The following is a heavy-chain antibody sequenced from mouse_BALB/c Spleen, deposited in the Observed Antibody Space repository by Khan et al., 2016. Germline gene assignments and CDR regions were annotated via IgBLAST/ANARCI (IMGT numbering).Heavy chain of an antibody. CDR2: INPSTGYT. V-gene: IGHV1-7*01. Sequence: QVQLQQSGAELAKPGASVKMSCKASGYTFTSYWMHWVKQWPGQGLEWIGYINPSTGYTEYNQKFKDKATLTADKSSSTAYMQLSSLTSEDSAVYYCARSISTTWFAYLGQGTLVTVSA. D-gene: IGHD1-1*01. CDR3: ARSISTTWFAY. J-gene: IGHJ3*01. CDR1: GYTFTSYW.